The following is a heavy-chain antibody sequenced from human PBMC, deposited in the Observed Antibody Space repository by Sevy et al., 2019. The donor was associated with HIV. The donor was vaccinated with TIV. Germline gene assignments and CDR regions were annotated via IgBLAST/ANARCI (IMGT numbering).Heavy chain of an antibody. CDR2: ISYDGSHK. V-gene: IGHV3-30-3*01. J-gene: IGHJ4*02. D-gene: IGHD3-9*01. CDR1: GFTFSTHA. CDR3: AREGGASIDWSPGNY. Sequence: GGSLRLSCAASGFTFSTHAMHWVRQAPGKGLQWVSLISYDGSHKYYADSVKGRFTVSRDDSKNTVFLQLSSLRPEDTAVYYCAREGGASIDWSPGNYWGQGTLVTVSS.